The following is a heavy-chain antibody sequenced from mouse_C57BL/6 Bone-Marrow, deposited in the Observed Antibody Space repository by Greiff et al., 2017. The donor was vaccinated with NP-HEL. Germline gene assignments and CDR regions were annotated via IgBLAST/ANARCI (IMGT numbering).Heavy chain of an antibody. V-gene: IGHV5-15*04. J-gene: IGHJ4*01. CDR2: ISNLAYSI. Sequence: EVKVVESGGGLVQPGGSLKLSCAASGFTFSDYGMAWVRQAPRKGPEWVAFISNLAYSIYYAATVTGRFTISRENAKNTLYLEMSSLRSEDTAMYYCARRVAVVALDYAMDDWGQGTSVTVSS. CDR3: ARRVAVVALDYAMDD. CDR1: GFTFSDYG. D-gene: IGHD1-1*01.